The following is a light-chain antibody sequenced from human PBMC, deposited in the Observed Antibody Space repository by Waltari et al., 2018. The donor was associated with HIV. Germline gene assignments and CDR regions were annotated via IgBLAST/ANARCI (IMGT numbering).Light chain of an antibody. CDR1: QTVLYSSNKKNF. J-gene: IGKJ2*01. Sequence: DIVMTQSPDSLAVPLGERATITCNSSQTVLYSSNKKNFLSWYQQKPGQPPKLLISWATTRDSGVPVRFSGSGSGTDFTLTVSSLQAEDVAFYYCQQYYSTPYTFGRGTKV. V-gene: IGKV4-1*01. CDR3: QQYYSTPYT. CDR2: WAT.